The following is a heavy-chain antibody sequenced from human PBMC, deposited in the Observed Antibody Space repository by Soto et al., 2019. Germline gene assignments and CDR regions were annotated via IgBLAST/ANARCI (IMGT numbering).Heavy chain of an antibody. J-gene: IGHJ4*02. V-gene: IGHV3-9*01. D-gene: IGHD6-19*01. CDR2: ISWNSGSI. CDR1: GFTFDDYA. Sequence: GGSLRLSCAASGFTFDDYAMHWVRQAPGKGLEWVSGISWNSGSIGYADSVKGRFTISRDNAKNSLYLQMNSLRAEDTALYYCAKGFRGIAVAGIPYYFDYWGQGTLVTVSS. CDR3: AKGFRGIAVAGIPYYFDY.